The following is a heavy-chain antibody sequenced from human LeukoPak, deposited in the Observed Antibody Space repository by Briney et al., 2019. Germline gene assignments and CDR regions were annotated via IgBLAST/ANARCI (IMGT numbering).Heavy chain of an antibody. CDR2: IDSDGSTT. Sequence: GGSLRLSCAASGFTFSSYWMHWVRQAPGKGLMWVSRIDSDGSTTTYADSVKGRFTISRDNAKNTLYLQMNSLRAEDTAVYYCARGDSGSYYFDYWGQGTLVTVSS. CDR3: ARGDSGSYYFDY. D-gene: IGHD1-26*01. V-gene: IGHV3-74*01. J-gene: IGHJ4*02. CDR1: GFTFSSYW.